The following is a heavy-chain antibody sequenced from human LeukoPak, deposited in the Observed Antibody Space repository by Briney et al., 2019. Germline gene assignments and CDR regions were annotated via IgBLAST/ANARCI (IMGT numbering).Heavy chain of an antibody. CDR3: ARSKRGASKWERVPLWFGDLDY. Sequence: GPSVKVSCNASIYTFTSYDINCARHATGQGLEYMKWMNPNSGNTGYAQKFQGRVTMTRNTSISTAYMALSSLRSEDTAVYYCARSKRGASKWERVPLWFGDLDYWGQGTLVTVSS. CDR2: MNPNSGNT. CDR1: IYTFTSYD. D-gene: IGHD3-10*01. J-gene: IGHJ4*02. V-gene: IGHV1-8*01.